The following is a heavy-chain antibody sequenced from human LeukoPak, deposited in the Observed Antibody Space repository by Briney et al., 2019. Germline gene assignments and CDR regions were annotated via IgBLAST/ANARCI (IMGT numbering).Heavy chain of an antibody. D-gene: IGHD3-22*01. J-gene: IGHJ3*02. CDR3: ARDVPYYYESSGYYSLGFDI. CDR1: GFTFGDYA. V-gene: IGHV3-21*01. Sequence: GGSLRLSCTASGFTFGDYAMSWFRQAPGKGLEWVSSISSSSSYIYYADSVKGRFTISRDNAKNSLYLQMNSLRAEDTAVYYCARDVPYYYESSGYYSLGFDIWGQGTMVTVSS. CDR2: ISSSSSYI.